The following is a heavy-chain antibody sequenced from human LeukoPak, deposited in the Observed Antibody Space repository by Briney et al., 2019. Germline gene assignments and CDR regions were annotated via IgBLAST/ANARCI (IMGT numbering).Heavy chain of an antibody. Sequence: GGSLTLSCAASGFTFSSYAMHWVRQARDKGLEGVAVTSYDGSNKYYADSVKGRFTISRDNSKNTLYLQMNSLRGEDTAVYYCARDGRYCSSTSCTTHAFDIWGRGTMVTVSS. V-gene: IGHV3-30-3*01. CDR3: ARDGRYCSSTSCTTHAFDI. CDR1: GFTFSSYA. CDR2: TSYDGSNK. J-gene: IGHJ3*02. D-gene: IGHD2-2*01.